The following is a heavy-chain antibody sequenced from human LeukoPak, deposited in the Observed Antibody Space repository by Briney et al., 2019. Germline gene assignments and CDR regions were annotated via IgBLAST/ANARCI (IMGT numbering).Heavy chain of an antibody. J-gene: IGHJ5*02. V-gene: IGHV3-23*01. D-gene: IGHD3-10*01. CDR3: ARADYYGSGSPPFDP. CDR2: ISGSGGST. Sequence: PGGSLRLSCAASGFTFSSYAMSWVRQAPGKGLEWVSAISGSGGSTYSADSVKGRFTISRDNAKNSLYLQMNSLRAEDTAVYYCARADYYGSGSPPFDPWGQGTLVTVSS. CDR1: GFTFSSYA.